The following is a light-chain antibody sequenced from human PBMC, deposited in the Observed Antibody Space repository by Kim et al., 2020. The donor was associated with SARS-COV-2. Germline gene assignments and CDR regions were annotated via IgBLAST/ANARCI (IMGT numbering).Light chain of an antibody. CDR3: QQSYTLT. CDR2: GAS. CDR1: QSISIY. Sequence: LSASVGDRVTITCRASQSISIYLNWYQQKPGKAPNLLIYGASSLQSGVPSRFGGSGSGTDFTLTISSLQPEDFATYYCQQSYTLTFGGGTKVDIK. V-gene: IGKV1-39*01. J-gene: IGKJ4*01.